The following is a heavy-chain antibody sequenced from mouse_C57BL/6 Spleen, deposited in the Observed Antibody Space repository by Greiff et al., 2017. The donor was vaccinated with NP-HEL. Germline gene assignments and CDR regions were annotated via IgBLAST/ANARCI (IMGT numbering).Heavy chain of an antibody. D-gene: IGHD3-2*02. V-gene: IGHV5-9*01. Sequence: EVQLVESGGGLVKPGGSLKLSCAASGFTFSSYTMSWVRQTPEKRLEWVATISGGGGNTYYPDSVKGRFTISRDNAKNTLYLQMSSLRSEDTALYYCAKTAQATRYFDVWGTGTTVTVSS. CDR3: AKTAQATRYFDV. J-gene: IGHJ1*03. CDR1: GFTFSSYT. CDR2: ISGGGGNT.